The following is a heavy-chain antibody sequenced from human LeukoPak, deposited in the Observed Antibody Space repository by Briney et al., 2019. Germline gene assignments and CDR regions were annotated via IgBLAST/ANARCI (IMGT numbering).Heavy chain of an antibody. J-gene: IGHJ3*02. CDR1: GFTFSTYE. CDR2: ISSTDSTI. Sequence: GGSLRLSCAASGFTFSTYEMNWVRQAPGKGLEWVSYISSTDSTIYYADSVKGRFTISRDNAKNSLFLQMNSLRAEDTAVYYCARGRAGYYAGSFDIWGQGTMVTVSS. CDR3: ARGRAGYYAGSFDI. D-gene: IGHD3-22*01. V-gene: IGHV3-48*03.